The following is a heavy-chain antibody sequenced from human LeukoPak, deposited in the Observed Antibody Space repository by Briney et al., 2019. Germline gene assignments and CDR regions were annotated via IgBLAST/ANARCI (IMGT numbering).Heavy chain of an antibody. Sequence: AGGSLRLPCVASGFTFSPYNVHWVRQAPGKGLEWVSAISASSTYIYYADSVKGRFTVSRDNARDSLYLQMNSLRAEDTAVYYCARFYYYDSSGFDYWGQGTLVTVSS. CDR2: ISASSTYI. V-gene: IGHV3-21*01. CDR3: ARFYYYDSSGFDY. J-gene: IGHJ4*02. D-gene: IGHD3-22*01. CDR1: GFTFSPYN.